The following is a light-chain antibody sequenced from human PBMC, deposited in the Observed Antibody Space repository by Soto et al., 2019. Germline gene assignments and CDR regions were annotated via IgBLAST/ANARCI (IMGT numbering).Light chain of an antibody. Sequence: EIVMTQSPSTLSASPGERATLSCRASQSVDSNLAWYQQKPGQAPKLLIFGASTRATGIPARFSGSGSGTDFTLTISSLQSEDFGVYFCQQDDNWPLTFGGGTKVEIK. CDR3: QQDDNWPLT. J-gene: IGKJ4*01. CDR1: QSVDSN. CDR2: GAS. V-gene: IGKV3D-15*01.